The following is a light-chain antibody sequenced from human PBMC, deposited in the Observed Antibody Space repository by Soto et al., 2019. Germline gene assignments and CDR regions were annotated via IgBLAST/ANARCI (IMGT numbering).Light chain of an antibody. J-gene: IGLJ2*01. Sequence: QSALTRPPSASGSPGQSVTISCTGTSSDVGAYNYVSWYQQHPGKAPKLMIYEVSKRPSGVPDRFSGSKSGNTASLTVSGLQAEDEADYYCSSYAGSNNLGVFGGGTQLTVL. CDR1: SSDVGAYNY. CDR2: EVS. V-gene: IGLV2-8*01. CDR3: SSYAGSNNLGV.